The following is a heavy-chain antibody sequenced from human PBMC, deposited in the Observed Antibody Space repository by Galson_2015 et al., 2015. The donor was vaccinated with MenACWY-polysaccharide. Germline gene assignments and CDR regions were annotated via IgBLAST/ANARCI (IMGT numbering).Heavy chain of an antibody. CDR3: ARGHLWLGT. J-gene: IGHJ4*02. CDR2: IKRDGSDK. D-gene: IGHD3-10*01. Sequence: SLRLSCADSGFTFSNYLMTWVRQAPGKGLEWVASIKRDGSDKYYVDSVKGRFTISRDNAKNSLYLEMNSLRVEDTAVYYCARGHLWLGTWGQGTLVTVSP. CDR1: GFTFSNYL. V-gene: IGHV3-7*01.